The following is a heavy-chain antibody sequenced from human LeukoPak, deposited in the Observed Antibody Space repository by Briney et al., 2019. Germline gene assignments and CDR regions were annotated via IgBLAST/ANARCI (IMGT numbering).Heavy chain of an antibody. CDR2: ISSSSSYT. V-gene: IGHV3-11*06. CDR3: ARDPATAMGLYYFDY. Sequence: GSLRLSCAASGFTFSDYYMSWIRQAPGKGLEWVSYISSSSSYTNYADSVKGRFTISRDNAKNSLYLQMNSLRAEDTAVYYCARDPATAMGLYYFDYWGQGTLVTVSS. D-gene: IGHD5-18*01. J-gene: IGHJ4*02. CDR1: GFTFSDYY.